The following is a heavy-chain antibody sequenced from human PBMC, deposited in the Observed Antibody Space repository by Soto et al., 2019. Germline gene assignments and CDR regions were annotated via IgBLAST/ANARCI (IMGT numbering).Heavy chain of an antibody. Sequence: GGSLRLSCAASGFTFSSYGMHWVRQAPGKGLEWVAVISYDGSNKYYADSVKGRFTISRDNSKNTLYLQINRLRVEDTAVYYCARVPHYGSGKAFDYWGQGTLVTVSS. V-gene: IGHV3-30*03. D-gene: IGHD3-10*01. CDR2: ISYDGSNK. J-gene: IGHJ4*02. CDR1: GFTFSSYG. CDR3: ARVPHYGSGKAFDY.